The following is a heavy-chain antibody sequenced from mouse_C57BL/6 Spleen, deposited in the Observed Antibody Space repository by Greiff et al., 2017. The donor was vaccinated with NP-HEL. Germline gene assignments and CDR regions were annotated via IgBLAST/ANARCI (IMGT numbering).Heavy chain of an antibody. CDR3: ATKGDGYYLRYFDV. D-gene: IGHD2-3*01. V-gene: IGHV2-2*01. CDR1: GFSLTSYG. Sequence: VQRVESGPGLVQPSQSLSITCTVSGFSLTSYGVHWVRQSPGKGLEWLGVIWSGGSTDYNAAFISRLSISKDNSKSQVFFKMNSLQADDTAIYYCATKGDGYYLRYFDVWGTGTTVTVSS. J-gene: IGHJ1*03. CDR2: IWSGGST.